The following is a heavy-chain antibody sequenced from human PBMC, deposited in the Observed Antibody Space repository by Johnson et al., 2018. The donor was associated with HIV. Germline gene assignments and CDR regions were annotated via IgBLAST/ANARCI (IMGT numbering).Heavy chain of an antibody. CDR2: ISYDGSNK. CDR1: GFTFSSYT. CDR3: AKVRRGSSWYIAFDI. V-gene: IGHV3-30*04. D-gene: IGHD6-13*01. Sequence: QVQLVESGGGVVQPGRSLRLSCVVSGFTFSSYTMHWVRQAPGKGLEWVAVISYDGSNKYFADSVKGRFTISRDNSKNTLYLQMNSLRAEDTAVYYCAKVRRGSSWYIAFDIWGQGTMVTVSS. J-gene: IGHJ3*02.